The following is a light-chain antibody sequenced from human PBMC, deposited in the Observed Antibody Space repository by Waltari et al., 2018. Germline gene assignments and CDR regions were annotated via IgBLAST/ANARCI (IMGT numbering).Light chain of an antibody. CDR3: QQYNHYSWT. CDR1: QRISSW. J-gene: IGKJ1*01. V-gene: IGKV1-5*03. Sequence: IQMTQSPSTLSASVGARVTITFRASQRISSWLAWYQQKPGKAPKLLISKASTLETGVPSRFSGSGSGTEFTLTISSLQPDDLATYYCQQYNHYSWTFGQGTKVEIK. CDR2: KAS.